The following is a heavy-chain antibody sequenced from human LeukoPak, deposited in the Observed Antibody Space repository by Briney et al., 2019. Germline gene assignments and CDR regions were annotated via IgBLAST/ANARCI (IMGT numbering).Heavy chain of an antibody. J-gene: IGHJ4*02. V-gene: IGHV4-30-4*01. CDR1: GGSISSGDYY. CDR2: IYYSGST. D-gene: IGHD3-22*01. CDR3: ARAGWDYYDSSGRFDY. Sequence: SETLSLTCTVSGGSISSGDYYWSWIRQPPGKGLEWIVYIYYSGSTYYNPSLKSRVTISVDTFKNQFSLKLSSVTAADTAVYYCARAGWDYYDSSGRFDYWGQGTLVTVSS.